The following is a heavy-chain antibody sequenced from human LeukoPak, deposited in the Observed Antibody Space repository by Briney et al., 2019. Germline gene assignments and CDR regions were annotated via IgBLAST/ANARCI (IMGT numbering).Heavy chain of an antibody. V-gene: IGHV4-59*08. CDR2: IHYSGST. CDR3: AGNSASSSGNEPS. J-gene: IGHJ5*02. D-gene: IGHD1-1*01. Sequence: SETLSLTCTVSGASVSSYYWNWIRQPPGKGLEWIAYIHYSGSTNYNPSLRSRVAISVDTSKNQFSLKLRSVTAAGTAVYYCAGNSASSSGNEPSWGQGTLVTVS. CDR1: GASVSSYY.